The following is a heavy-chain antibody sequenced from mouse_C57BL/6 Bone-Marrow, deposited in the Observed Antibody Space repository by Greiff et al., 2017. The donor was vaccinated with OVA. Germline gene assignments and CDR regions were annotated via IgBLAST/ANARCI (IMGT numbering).Heavy chain of an antibody. D-gene: IGHD5-2*01. CDR3: ARGGCGNSYSYGYIDV. Sequence: QVQLQQPGAELVKPGASVKMSCKASGCTFTSYWITWVQQRPGQGLEWIGVIYPGSGSTNYNEKFKSKATLTVDTSSSTAYMQLSSLTSEDSEVYVCARGGCGNSYSYGYIDVWGTGTTVTVSS. CDR2: IYPGSGST. CDR1: GCTFTSYW. V-gene: IGHV1-55*01. J-gene: IGHJ1*03.